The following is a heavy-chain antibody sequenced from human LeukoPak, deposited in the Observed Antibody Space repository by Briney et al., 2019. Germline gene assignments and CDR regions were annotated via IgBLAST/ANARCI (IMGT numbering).Heavy chain of an antibody. CDR3: AVTGLEYYYGMDV. V-gene: IGHV3-72*01. Sequence: GGSLRLSCAASGFTFSDHYMDWVRQAPGKGMEWVGRTRNKANSYTTEYAASVKGRFTISRDDSKNSLYLQMNSLKTEDAAVYYCAVTGLEYYYGMDVWGQGTTVTVSS. J-gene: IGHJ6*02. CDR1: GFTFSDHY. CDR2: TRNKANSYTT. D-gene: IGHD3-9*01.